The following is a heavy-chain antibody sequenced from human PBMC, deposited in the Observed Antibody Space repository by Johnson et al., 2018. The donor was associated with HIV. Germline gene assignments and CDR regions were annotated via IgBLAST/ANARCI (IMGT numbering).Heavy chain of an antibody. Sequence: VQLVESGGGLVKPGGSLRLSCAASGFTFSNAWMSWVRQAPGKGLEWVSGINWNGGSTGYADSVKGRFTISRDNAKNSLYLQMNSLRTEDTAVYYCARDSGNDAFDIWGQGTMVTVSS. J-gene: IGHJ3*02. V-gene: IGHV3-20*04. D-gene: IGHD4-23*01. CDR3: ARDSGNDAFDI. CDR2: INWNGGST. CDR1: GFTFSNAW.